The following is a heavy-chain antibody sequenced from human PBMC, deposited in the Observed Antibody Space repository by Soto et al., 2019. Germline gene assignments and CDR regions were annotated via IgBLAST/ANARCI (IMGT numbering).Heavy chain of an antibody. J-gene: IGHJ5*02. D-gene: IGHD3-3*01. CDR3: ARAPRNDFWSGYYTGNGVSWFDP. V-gene: IGHV4-39*01. Sequence: PSETLSLTCTVSGGSISSSSYYWGWIRQPPGKGLEWIGSIYYSGSTYYNPSLKSRVTISVDTSKNQFSLKLSSVTAADTAVYYCARAPRNDFWSGYYTGNGVSWFDPWGQGTLVTVSS. CDR1: GGSISSSSYY. CDR2: IYYSGST.